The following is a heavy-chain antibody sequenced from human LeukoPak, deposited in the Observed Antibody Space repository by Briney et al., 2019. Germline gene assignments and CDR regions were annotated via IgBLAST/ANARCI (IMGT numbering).Heavy chain of an antibody. CDR3: AKDLNVRGLRFLEWLDY. D-gene: IGHD3-3*01. V-gene: IGHV3-23*01. CDR1: GFTFSSYA. Sequence: PGGSLRLSCAASGFTFSSYAMSWVRQAPGKGLEWVSAISGSGGSTYYADSVKGRFTISRDNSKNTLYLQMNSLRAEDTAVYYCAKDLNVRGLRFLEWLDYWGQGTLVTVSS. CDR2: ISGSGGST. J-gene: IGHJ4*02.